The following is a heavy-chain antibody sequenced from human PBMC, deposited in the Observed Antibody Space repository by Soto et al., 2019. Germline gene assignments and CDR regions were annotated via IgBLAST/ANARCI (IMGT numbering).Heavy chain of an antibody. Sequence: QVQLQQWGAGLLKPSETLSLTCAVYGGSFSGYYWSWIRQPPGKGLEWIGEINHSGSTNYNPSLKSRVPISVDTSKNQFSLKLSSVTAADTAVYYCARGRRITMFGVVTTPYYFDYWGQGTLVTVSS. V-gene: IGHV4-34*01. CDR3: ARGRRITMFGVVTTPYYFDY. J-gene: IGHJ4*02. CDR2: INHSGST. D-gene: IGHD3-3*01. CDR1: GGSFSGYY.